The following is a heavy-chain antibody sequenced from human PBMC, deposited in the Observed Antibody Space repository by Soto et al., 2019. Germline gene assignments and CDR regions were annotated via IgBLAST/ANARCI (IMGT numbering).Heavy chain of an antibody. CDR1: GFTFISYG. CDR2: ISSDGTSR. V-gene: IGHV3-30*18. CDR3: AKVRVKDYYYYAMDV. J-gene: IGHJ6*02. D-gene: IGHD4-4*01. Sequence: WGSLRLSCAASGFTFISYGMHCCRHSPCKGLEWVAVISSDGTSRFYADSVKGRFTISRDNSKNTLYLQMNSLRAEDTAMYYCAKVRVKDYYYYAMDVWGQGTTITVS.